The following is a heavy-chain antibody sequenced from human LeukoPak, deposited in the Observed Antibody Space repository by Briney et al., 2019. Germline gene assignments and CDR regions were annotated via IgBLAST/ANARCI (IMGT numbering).Heavy chain of an antibody. J-gene: IGHJ5*02. CDR2: FDPEDGET. V-gene: IGHV1-24*01. CDR3: ATSYGGSYNNWFDP. Sequence: ASVKVSCKVSGYTLTELSMHWVRQAPGKGLEWMGGFDPEDGETIYAQKFQGRVTMTEDTSTDTAYMELSSLRSEDTAVYYCATSYGGSYNNWFDPWGQGTLSPPPQ. CDR1: GYTLTELS. D-gene: IGHD1-26*01.